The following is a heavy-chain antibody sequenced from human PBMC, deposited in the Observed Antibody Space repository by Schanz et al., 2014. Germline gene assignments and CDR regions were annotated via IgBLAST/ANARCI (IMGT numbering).Heavy chain of an antibody. Sequence: QVQLVQSGAEVMKPGSSVKVSCKASGGTFSSSTLTWVRQAPGQGLEWMERIIPILDKTNYAQKFQGRVTMTADKSTSTVYMEVSGLRSEDTAVYYCAKVDRTRYYAMDVWGQGTTVTVSS. J-gene: IGHJ6*02. V-gene: IGHV1-69*08. CDR1: GGTFSSST. CDR3: AKVDRTRYYAMDV. D-gene: IGHD3-9*01. CDR2: IIPILDKT.